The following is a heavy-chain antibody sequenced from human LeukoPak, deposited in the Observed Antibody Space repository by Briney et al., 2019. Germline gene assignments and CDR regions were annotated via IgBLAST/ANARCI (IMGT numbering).Heavy chain of an antibody. Sequence: GGSLRLSCAASGFTFSNYWMSWVRQAPGKGLEWVSATVGNGGSTYYADSVKGRFTISRDNSKNTLYLQMNSLRAEDTALYYCARNEYETLDYWGQGTLVTVSS. CDR1: GFTFSNYW. CDR2: TVGNGGST. CDR3: ARNEYETLDY. D-gene: IGHD2/OR15-2a*01. V-gene: IGHV3-23*01. J-gene: IGHJ4*02.